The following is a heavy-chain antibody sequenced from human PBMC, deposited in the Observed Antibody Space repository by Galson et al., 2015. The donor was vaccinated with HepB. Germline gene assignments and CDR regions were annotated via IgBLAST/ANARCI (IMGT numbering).Heavy chain of an antibody. Sequence: SLRLSCAASGFTFSSYSMNWVRQAPGKGLEWVSFISSSSTTIYYADSVKGRFTISRDNAERSVSLHMYSLRAEDTAVYYCAREVMIRTLAHKTPDYWGQGTLVTVSS. CDR1: GFTFSSYS. D-gene: IGHD3-16*01. V-gene: IGHV3-48*04. CDR3: AREVMIRTLAHKTPDY. CDR2: ISSSSTTI. J-gene: IGHJ4*02.